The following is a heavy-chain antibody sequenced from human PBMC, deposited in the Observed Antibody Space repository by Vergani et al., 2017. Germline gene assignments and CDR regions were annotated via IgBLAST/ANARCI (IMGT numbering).Heavy chain of an antibody. CDR2: ISSSSSYI. D-gene: IGHD6-19*01. J-gene: IGHJ5*02. V-gene: IGHV3-21*01. Sequence: EVQLVESGGGLVKPGGSLRLSCAASGFTFSSYSMNWVRQAPGKGLEWVSSISSSSSYIYYADSVKGRFTISRDNAKNSLYLQMNSLRADDTAVYYCARDRCSSGLYWFDPWGQGTLVTVSS. CDR1: GFTFSSYS. CDR3: ARDRCSSGLYWFDP.